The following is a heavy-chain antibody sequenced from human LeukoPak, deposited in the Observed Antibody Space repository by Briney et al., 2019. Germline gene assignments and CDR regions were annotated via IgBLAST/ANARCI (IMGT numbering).Heavy chain of an antibody. CDR3: ARVTGRSSYFAY. CDR1: GGSISSYY. J-gene: IGHJ4*02. Sequence: SETLSLTCTVSGGSISSYYWSWIRQPAGKGLEWIGRSYTSGSANYNPSLTRRVTMSVDTSKNQFSLKLRSVTAADTAVYYCARVTGRSSYFAYWGQGTLVTVSS. CDR2: SYTSGSA. V-gene: IGHV4-4*07. D-gene: IGHD3-9*01.